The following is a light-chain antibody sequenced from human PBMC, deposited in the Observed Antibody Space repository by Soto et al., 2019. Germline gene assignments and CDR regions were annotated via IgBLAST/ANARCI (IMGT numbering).Light chain of an antibody. CDR3: QQYETLPLLT. CDR1: QDISSF. Sequence: DIQMTQSPSSLSASVGDRVTITCQASQDISSFLNWYQQKPGRAPKLLIYDSSNLETGVPSRFSGGGSGTHFTLTIAGLQPEDVAKYYCQQYETLPLLTFGPGTKVDLK. V-gene: IGKV1-33*01. J-gene: IGKJ3*01. CDR2: DSS.